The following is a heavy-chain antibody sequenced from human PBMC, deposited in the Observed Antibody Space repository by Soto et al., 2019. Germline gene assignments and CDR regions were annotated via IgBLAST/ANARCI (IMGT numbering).Heavy chain of an antibody. V-gene: IGHV3-30*03. D-gene: IGHD3-10*01. CDR1: GFTFSSYG. CDR3: ARREFLWRDY. Sequence: GGSLRLSCAASGFTFSSYGMHWVRQAPGKGLEWVAVISYDGSNKYYADSVKGRFTISRDNSKNTLYLQMNSLRAEDTAVYYCARREFLWRDYWGQGTLVTVSS. J-gene: IGHJ4*02. CDR2: ISYDGSNK.